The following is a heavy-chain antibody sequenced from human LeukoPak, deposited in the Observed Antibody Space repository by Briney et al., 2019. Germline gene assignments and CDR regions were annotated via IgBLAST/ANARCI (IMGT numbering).Heavy chain of an antibody. J-gene: IGHJ5*02. CDR1: GFTFDDYT. CDR3: AKDPATMIPFRGVIGH. V-gene: IGHV3-43*01. Sequence: PGGSLRLSCAASGFTFDDYTMHWVRQARGKGLEWVSLISSNGGSTSYADSVQGRFTISRDNSKTSLYLQMTSLRTEDTALYYCAKDPATMIPFRGVIGHWGQGTLVTVSS. CDR2: ISSNGGST. D-gene: IGHD3-16*01.